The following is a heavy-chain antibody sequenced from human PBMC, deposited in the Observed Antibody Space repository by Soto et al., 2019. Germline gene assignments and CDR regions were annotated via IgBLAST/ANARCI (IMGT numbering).Heavy chain of an antibody. CDR3: VRDRDLYRDMFHADL. D-gene: IGHD3-10*02. V-gene: IGHV3-48*02. Sequence: PGGSLRLSCEASGFTISECIMNWVRQAPGKGLEWLAYITIRTGNVLYADSVRGRFTISADNAENSVILQMNSLRDEDSAVYFCVRDRDLYRDMFHADLWGHGTLVTSPQ. CDR2: ITIRTGNV. CDR1: GFTISECI. J-gene: IGHJ4*01.